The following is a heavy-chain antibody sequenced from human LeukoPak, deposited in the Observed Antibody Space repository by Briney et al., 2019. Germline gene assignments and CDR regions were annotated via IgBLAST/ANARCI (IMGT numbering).Heavy chain of an antibody. CDR1: GFIFDDHG. CDR2: ISWSSGII. CDR3: ARGAAAGDY. J-gene: IGHJ4*02. D-gene: IGHD6-25*01. Sequence: GGSLRLSCAASGFIFDDHGMHWVRQAPGKGLEWVSGISWSSGIIGYADSVKGRFTISRDNSKNTLYLQMNSLRAEDTAVYYCARGAAAGDYWGQGTLVTVSS. V-gene: IGHV3-9*01.